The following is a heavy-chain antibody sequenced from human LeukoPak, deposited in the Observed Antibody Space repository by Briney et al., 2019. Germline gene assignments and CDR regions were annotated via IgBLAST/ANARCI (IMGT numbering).Heavy chain of an antibody. D-gene: IGHD2-8*02. CDR2: IYPGDSDT. V-gene: IGHV5-51*01. CDR3: ARILLVGFDP. CDR1: GYSFTSYC. Sequence: GESLKISCKGSGYSFTSYCIGWVRQMPGKGLEWMGIIYPGDSDTRYSPSCQDQAPNSADKSISTAYLQWSSLKASDTAMYSCARILLVGFDPWGQGTLVTVSS. J-gene: IGHJ5*02.